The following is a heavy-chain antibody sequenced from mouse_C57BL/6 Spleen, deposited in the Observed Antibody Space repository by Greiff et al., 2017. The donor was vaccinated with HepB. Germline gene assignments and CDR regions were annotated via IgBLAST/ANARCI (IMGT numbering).Heavy chain of an antibody. CDR1: GFNIKDDY. J-gene: IGHJ3*01. CDR3: TTSTMITRFAY. D-gene: IGHD2-4*01. V-gene: IGHV14-4*01. Sequence: VQLKQSGAELVRPGASVKLSCTASGFNIKDDYMHWVKQRPEQGLEWIGWIDPENGDTEYASKFQGKATITADTSSNTAYLQLSSLTSEDTAVYYCTTSTMITRFAYWGQGTLVTVSA. CDR2: IDPENGDT.